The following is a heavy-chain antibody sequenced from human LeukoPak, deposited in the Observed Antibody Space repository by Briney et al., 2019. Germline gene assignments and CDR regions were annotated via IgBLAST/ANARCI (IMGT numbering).Heavy chain of an antibody. CDR3: ARGGSTPGGAFDI. J-gene: IGHJ3*02. Sequence: ASVKVSCKASGGTFSSYAISWVRQAPGQGLEWMGRIIPILGIANYAQKFQGRVTITADKSTSAAYMELSSLRSEDTAVYYCARGGSTPGGAFDIWGQGTMVTVSS. CDR2: IIPILGIA. V-gene: IGHV1-69*04. CDR1: GGTFSSYA. D-gene: IGHD5-12*01.